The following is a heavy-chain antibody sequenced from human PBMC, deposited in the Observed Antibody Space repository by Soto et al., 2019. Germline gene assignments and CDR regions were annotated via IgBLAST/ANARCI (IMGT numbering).Heavy chain of an antibody. CDR2: IIPFFNTA. J-gene: IGHJ4*02. CDR1: GGTFNRSA. V-gene: IGHV1-69*13. Sequence: ASAKVSCKAAGGTFNRSAISWVRQAPGQGLEWMGGIIPFFNTANSAQKFQGRVTFTADETTATVYMELSSLRADDTAIYYCARLTYLTTWPVFDSWGQGSLLTVSS. CDR3: ARLTYLTTWPVFDS. D-gene: IGHD2-2*01.